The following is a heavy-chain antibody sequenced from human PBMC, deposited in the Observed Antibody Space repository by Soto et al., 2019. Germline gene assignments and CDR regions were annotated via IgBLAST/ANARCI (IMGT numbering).Heavy chain of an antibody. J-gene: IGHJ6*03. Sequence: GGSLRLSCAASGFTVSSNYMSWVRQAPEKGLEWVSVIYSGGSTYYADSVKGRFTISRDNSKNTLYLQMNSLRAEDTAVYYCATGYCSSTSCPDRLNYYYYYMDVWGKGTTVTGLL. D-gene: IGHD2-2*01. CDR3: ATGYCSSTSCPDRLNYYYYYMDV. V-gene: IGHV3-66*01. CDR2: IYSGGST. CDR1: GFTVSSNY.